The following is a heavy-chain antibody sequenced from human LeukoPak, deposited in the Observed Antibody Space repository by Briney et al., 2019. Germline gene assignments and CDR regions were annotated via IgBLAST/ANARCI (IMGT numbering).Heavy chain of an antibody. D-gene: IGHD3-16*01. CDR3: ACTSRTIGGRRFDY. V-gene: IGHV4-4*07. Sequence: SETLSLTCTVSADSISSFHWSWIRQPAGKGLEWIGHIYTSRSTNYNPSLKSRVTMSVNTSKNQFSLRLSSVTAADTAVYSCACTSRTIGGRRFDYWGQGTLVTVSS. CDR2: IYTSRST. CDR1: ADSISSFH. J-gene: IGHJ4*02.